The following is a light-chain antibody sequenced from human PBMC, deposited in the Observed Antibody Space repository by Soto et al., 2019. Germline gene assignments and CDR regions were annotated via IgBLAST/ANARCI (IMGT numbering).Light chain of an antibody. J-gene: IGKJ2*01. CDR3: QQYNNWPGYT. CDR2: GPS. Sequence: EIVMTQTPATLSVSPGERATLSCRASRSVRSTLAGYQQKPGQAPRLLIYGPSTRATGIPARFSGSGSGTEFALTISSLQSEDFAVYYCQQYNNWPGYTFGQGTKLEIK. V-gene: IGKV3-15*01. CDR1: RSVRST.